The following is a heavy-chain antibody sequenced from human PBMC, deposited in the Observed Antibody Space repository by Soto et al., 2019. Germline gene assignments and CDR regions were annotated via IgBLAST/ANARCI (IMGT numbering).Heavy chain of an antibody. CDR2: ISYDGSKK. D-gene: IGHD5-12*01. CDR1: GFSFSIFG. Sequence: VQLVESGGGVVQPGRSLRLSCAASGFSFSIFGMHWVRQAPGKGLEWVAVISYDGSKKYFADSVKGRFTISRDNFKNTLFLQMDSLRAEDTAVYYCAKDLGYSGYDYFDYWGQGTLVTVSS. J-gene: IGHJ4*02. CDR3: AKDLGYSGYDYFDY. V-gene: IGHV3-30*18.